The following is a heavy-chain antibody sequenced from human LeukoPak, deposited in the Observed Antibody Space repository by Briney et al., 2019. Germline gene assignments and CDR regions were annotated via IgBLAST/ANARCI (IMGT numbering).Heavy chain of an antibody. CDR3: ARDSNYYYYGMDV. CDR1: GFTFSSYA. Sequence: PGGSLRLSCAASGFTFSSYAMSWVRQAPGKGLEWVAVMSYDGGNEYHADSVKGRFTISRDNSKNTLYLQMNSLKAEDTAVYYCARDSNYYYYGMDVWGQGTTVTVSS. CDR2: MSYDGGNE. V-gene: IGHV3-30*04. J-gene: IGHJ6*02.